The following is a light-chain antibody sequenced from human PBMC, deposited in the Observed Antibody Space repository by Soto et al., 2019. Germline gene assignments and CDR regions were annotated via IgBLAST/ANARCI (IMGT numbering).Light chain of an antibody. CDR2: EAS. Sequence: DIKVYKSPFTLSASVADRVTITCRASHNINTYLAWYQQKPGQAPNLLIYEASTLESGVQSRFSGSGSGTEFTLTIRSLQSEDSAVYYCQQYNDWLYTFGPGTKVDIK. V-gene: IGKV1-5*03. CDR3: QQYNDWLYT. CDR1: HNINTY. J-gene: IGKJ2*01.